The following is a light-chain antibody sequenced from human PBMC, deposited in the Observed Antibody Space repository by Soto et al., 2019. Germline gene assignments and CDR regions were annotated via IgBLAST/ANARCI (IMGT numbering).Light chain of an antibody. CDR1: SSDVGGYDY. J-gene: IGLJ1*01. CDR2: DVT. V-gene: IGLV2-11*01. CDR3: CSYAGISTRYV. Sequence: QSVLTQPRSMSGCPGQSLTISCTGTSSDVGGYDYVSWYQHHPGTVPKLLIYDVTNRPSGVPHRFSGSKSGNTASLTISGLQAEDEADYYCCSYAGISTRYVFGTGTKVTVL.